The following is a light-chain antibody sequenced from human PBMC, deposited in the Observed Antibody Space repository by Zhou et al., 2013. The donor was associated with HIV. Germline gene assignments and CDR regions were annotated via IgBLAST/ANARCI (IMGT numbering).Light chain of an antibody. J-gene: IGKJ2*01. V-gene: IGKV3-20*01. CDR3: QQIVSSPYT. CDR1: QSVSSSY. CDR2: GAS. Sequence: EIVLTQSPGTLSLSPGERATLSCRASQSVSSSYLAWYQQKPGQAPRLLIYGASSRATGIPDRFSGSGSGTDFTLTISRLEPEDVAVYYCQQIVSSPYTFGQGTKVEIK.